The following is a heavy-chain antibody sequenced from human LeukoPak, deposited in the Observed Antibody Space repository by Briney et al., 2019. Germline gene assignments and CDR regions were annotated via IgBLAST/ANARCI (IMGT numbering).Heavy chain of an antibody. CDR3: AKGGRGRFGELAYDY. D-gene: IGHD3-10*01. CDR1: GFTFSSYA. J-gene: IGHJ4*02. Sequence: GGSLRLSCAASGFTFSSYAMSWVRQAPGKGLEWVSAISGSGGSTYYADSVKGRFTISRDNSKNTLYLQMNSLRAEDTAVYYCAKGGRGRFGELAYDYWGQGTLVTVSS. CDR2: ISGSGGST. V-gene: IGHV3-23*01.